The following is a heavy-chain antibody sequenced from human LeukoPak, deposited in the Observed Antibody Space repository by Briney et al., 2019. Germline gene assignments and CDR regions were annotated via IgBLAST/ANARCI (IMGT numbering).Heavy chain of an antibody. Sequence: GGSLRLSCAASGFTFSSYEMNWVRQAPGKGLEWVSYISSSGSTIYYADSVKGRFTISRDNAKNSLYLQMNSLRAEDTAVYCCARDAYSGYDFDYWGQGTLVTVSS. CDR3: ARDAYSGYDFDY. V-gene: IGHV3-48*03. CDR1: GFTFSSYE. D-gene: IGHD5-12*01. J-gene: IGHJ4*02. CDR2: ISSSGSTI.